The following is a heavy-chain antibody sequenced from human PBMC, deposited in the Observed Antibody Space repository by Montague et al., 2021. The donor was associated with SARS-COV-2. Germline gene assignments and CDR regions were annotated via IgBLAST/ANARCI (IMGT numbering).Heavy chain of an antibody. V-gene: IGHV3-21*01. J-gene: IGHJ4*02. CDR2: ITASSSYI. CDR3: ARGDDYEGGGIFDY. CDR1: GFIFRDYT. D-gene: IGHD4-17*01. Sequence: SLRLSCAASGFIFRDYTMNWVRQAPGKGLEWVSSITASSSYIYHADPLKGRFTISRDNAKNSLFLQMNSLRAEDTAVYYCARGDDYEGGGIFDYWGQGTLVTGSS.